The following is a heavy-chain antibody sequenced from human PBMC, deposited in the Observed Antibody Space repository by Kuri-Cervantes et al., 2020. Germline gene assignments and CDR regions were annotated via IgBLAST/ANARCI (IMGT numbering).Heavy chain of an antibody. Sequence: SPTLVKPTDTLRLTFTVTGFSHSNARMGVSWSREPPGKTLEWLALLYWDDDKRYSPSLQSRLTITKCTAKYQVALTMTNMDPVDTATYYCPYGTEGNGGVCPPFAYWGQGTLVTVSS. CDR1: GFSHSNARMG. V-gene: IGHV2-5*02. CDR3: PYGTEGNGGVCPPFAY. J-gene: IGHJ4*02. CDR2: LYWDDDK. D-gene: IGHD2-8*02.